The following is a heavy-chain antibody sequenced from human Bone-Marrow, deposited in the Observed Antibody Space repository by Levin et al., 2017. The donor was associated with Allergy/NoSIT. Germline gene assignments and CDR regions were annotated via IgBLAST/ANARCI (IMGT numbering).Heavy chain of an antibody. J-gene: IGHJ5*02. Sequence: ASVKVSCKASGYTFTSYDINWVRQATGQGLEWMGWMNPNSGNTGYAQKFQGRVTMTRNTSISTAYMELSSLRSEDTAVYYCARVPPPYCTNGVCYRKNWFDPWGQGTLVTVSS. V-gene: IGHV1-8*01. CDR1: GYTFTSYD. CDR3: ARVPPPYCTNGVCYRKNWFDP. CDR2: MNPNSGNT. D-gene: IGHD2-8*01.